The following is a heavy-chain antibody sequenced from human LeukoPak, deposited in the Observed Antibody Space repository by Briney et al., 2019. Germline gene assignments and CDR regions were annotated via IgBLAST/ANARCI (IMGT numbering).Heavy chain of an antibody. V-gene: IGHV3-9*01. J-gene: IGHJ4*02. CDR2: ISWNSGSI. CDR3: ARGGNRVFDY. Sequence: GGSLRLSCAASGFTFDDYAMHWVRQAPGKGLEWVSGISWNSGSIGYADSVKGRFTISRDNAKNSLYLQMNSLRAEDTAVYYCARGGNRVFDYWGQGTLVTVSS. CDR1: GFTFDDYA. D-gene: IGHD4-23*01.